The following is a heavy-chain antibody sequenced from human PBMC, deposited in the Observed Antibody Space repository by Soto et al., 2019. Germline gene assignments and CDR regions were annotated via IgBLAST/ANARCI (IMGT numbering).Heavy chain of an antibody. CDR1: GYTFTSYG. CDR3: ARDLGRYDVWSVEYGPIDY. CDR2: ISAYNGNT. Sequence: GASVKVSCKASGYTFTSYGISWVQQSPGQGLEWMGWISAYNGNTKYAQKFQGRGTMTTDTSTSTAYMELRSLRSDDTAVYYCARDLGRYDVWSVEYGPIDYWGQGTLVPVSS. J-gene: IGHJ4*02. V-gene: IGHV1-18*01. D-gene: IGHD3-3*01.